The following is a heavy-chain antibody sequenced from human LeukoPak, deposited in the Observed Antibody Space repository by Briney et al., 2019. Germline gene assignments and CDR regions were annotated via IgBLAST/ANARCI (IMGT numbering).Heavy chain of an antibody. Sequence: PGGSLRLSCAASGFTFSSYSMNWVRQAPGKGLEWVSSISSSSSYIYYADSVKGRFTISRDNAMNSLYLQMNSLRAEDTAVYYCARFSSGKNRYYFDYWGQGTLVTVSS. CDR2: ISSSSSYI. V-gene: IGHV3-21*01. J-gene: IGHJ4*02. CDR3: ARFSSGKNRYYFDY. D-gene: IGHD3-10*01. CDR1: GFTFSSYS.